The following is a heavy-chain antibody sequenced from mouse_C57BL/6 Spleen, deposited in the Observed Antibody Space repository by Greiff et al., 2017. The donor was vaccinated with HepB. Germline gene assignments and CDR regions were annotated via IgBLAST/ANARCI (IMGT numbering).Heavy chain of an antibody. D-gene: IGHD1-1*01. CDR2: IHPGDGDT. CDR1: GYAFSSYW. V-gene: IGHV1-80*01. J-gene: IGHJ1*03. CDR3: ARDYYGSSWYFDV. Sequence: QVQLKQSGAELVKPGASVKISCKASGYAFSSYWMNWVKQRPGKGLEWIGQIHPGDGDTNYNGKFKGKATLTADKSSSTAYMQLSSLTSEDSAVYFCARDYYGSSWYFDVWGTGTTVTVSS.